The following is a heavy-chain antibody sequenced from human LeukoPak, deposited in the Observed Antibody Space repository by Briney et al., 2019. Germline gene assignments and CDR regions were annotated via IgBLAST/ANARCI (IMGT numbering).Heavy chain of an antibody. CDR1: GFTFSSYW. V-gene: IGHV3-7*05. Sequence: GGSLRLSCAAPGFTFSSYWMGWVRQAPGKGLEWVANIKQDGSEKHYVDSVKGRFTISRDNAKNSLYLQMNSLRAEDTAVYYCARAYSYSYDYWGQGTLVTVSS. CDR3: ARAYSYSYDY. CDR2: IKQDGSEK. J-gene: IGHJ4*02. D-gene: IGHD6-6*01.